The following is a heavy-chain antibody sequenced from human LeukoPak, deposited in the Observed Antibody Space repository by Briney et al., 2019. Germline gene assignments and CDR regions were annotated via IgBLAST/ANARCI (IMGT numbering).Heavy chain of an antibody. CDR2: INLSGGST. D-gene: IGHD2-8*01. V-gene: IGHV1-46*01. CDR3: ARDYVDDIPMIKDY. Sequence: ASVKVSCKASGYTFTSYHMHWVRQDPGQGLEWMGKINLSGGSTTYAQKFQGRVTMTRDTSTSTVYMELSSLRSEDTAVYYCARDYVDDIPMIKDYWGQGTLVTVSS. CDR1: GYTFTSYH. J-gene: IGHJ4*02.